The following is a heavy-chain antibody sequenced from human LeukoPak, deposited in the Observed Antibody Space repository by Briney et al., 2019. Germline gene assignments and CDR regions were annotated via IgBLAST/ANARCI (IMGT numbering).Heavy chain of an antibody. D-gene: IGHD1-26*01. CDR3: ARGGPGAEILGFFNHGTFFDY. Sequence: ASVKVSCKASGYTFTSYGISWVRPAPGQGLEWMGWISAYSGKPNYAQNLQGRVTMTTDTSTSTAYMELRSLRSDDTAVYYCARGGPGAEILGFFNHGTFFDYWGQGALVTVSS. J-gene: IGHJ4*02. CDR2: ISAYSGKP. CDR1: GYTFTSYG. V-gene: IGHV1-18*01.